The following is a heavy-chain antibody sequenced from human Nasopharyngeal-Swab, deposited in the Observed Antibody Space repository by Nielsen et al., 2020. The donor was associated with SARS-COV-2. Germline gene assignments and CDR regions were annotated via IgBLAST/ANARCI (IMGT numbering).Heavy chain of an antibody. J-gene: IGHJ6*02. CDR3: ARSYKYGYGYHYYDMDV. D-gene: IGHD5-18*01. CDR1: GFTFSSYA. CDR2: ISGSGGST. Sequence: GESLKISCAASGFTFSSYAMSWVRQAPGKGLEWVSAISGSGGSTYYADSVKGRFTISRDNSKNTLYLQMNSLRAEDTAVYYCARSYKYGYGYHYYDMDVWGQGTTVTVPS. V-gene: IGHV3-23*01.